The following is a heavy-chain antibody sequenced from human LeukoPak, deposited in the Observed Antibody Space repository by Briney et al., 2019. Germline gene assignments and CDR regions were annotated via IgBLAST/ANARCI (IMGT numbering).Heavy chain of an antibody. V-gene: IGHV3-21*01. CDR2: ISSSSSDI. D-gene: IGHD3-10*01. J-gene: IGHJ4*02. Sequence: KSGGSLRLSCAASRFTFSSYSMHWVRQAPGKGLEWVSSISSSSSDIYYVDSVKGRFTISRDNAKNSLYLQMNSLRAEDTAVYYCARDPTYYYGSGSLYYFDYWGQGTLVTVSS. CDR1: RFTFSSYS. CDR3: ARDPTYYYGSGSLYYFDY.